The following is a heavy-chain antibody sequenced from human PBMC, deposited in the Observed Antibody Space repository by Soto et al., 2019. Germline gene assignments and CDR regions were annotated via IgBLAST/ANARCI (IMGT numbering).Heavy chain of an antibody. CDR2: IWYDGSNK. CDR1: GFTCSSYG. J-gene: IGHJ6*02. Sequence: PGGSLRLSCAASGFTCSSYGMHWVRQAPGKGLEWVAVIWYDGSNKYYADSVKGRFTISRDNSKNTLYLQMNSLRAEDTAVYYCARDSPNYYYYGMDVWGQGTTVTVSS. CDR3: ARDSPNYYYYGMDV. V-gene: IGHV3-33*01.